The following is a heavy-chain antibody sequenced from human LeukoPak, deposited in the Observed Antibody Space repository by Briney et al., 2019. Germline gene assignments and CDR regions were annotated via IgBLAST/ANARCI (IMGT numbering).Heavy chain of an antibody. Sequence: SETLSLTCTVSGGSISSNYWSWIRQPPGKGLEWIGHIYYSGSTNYNPSLKSRVTISIDTSKNQFSLKLSSVTAADTAVYYCARDSGSGTYYWGQGTLVTVSS. D-gene: IGHD6-19*01. V-gene: IGHV4-59*01. J-gene: IGHJ4*02. CDR2: IYYSGST. CDR1: GGSISSNY. CDR3: ARDSGSGTYY.